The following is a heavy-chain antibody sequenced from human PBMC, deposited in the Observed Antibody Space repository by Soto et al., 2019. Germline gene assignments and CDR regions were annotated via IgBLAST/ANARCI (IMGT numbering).Heavy chain of an antibody. J-gene: IGHJ4*02. V-gene: IGHV4-30-4*01. D-gene: IGHD6-19*01. CDR3: ARAVYSSGRYDC. CDR1: GCSISSGDYY. CDR2: IYYSGST. Sequence: SETLSLTCTVSGCSISSGDYYWSWIPQPPGKGLEWIGYIYYSGSTYYNPSLKSRVTISVDTSKNQFSLKLSSVTAAYTAVYYCARAVYSSGRYDCWGQGTLVTVSS.